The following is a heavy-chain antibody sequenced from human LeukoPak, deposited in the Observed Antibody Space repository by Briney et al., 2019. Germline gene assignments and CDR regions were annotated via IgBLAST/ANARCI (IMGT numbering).Heavy chain of an antibody. CDR2: IRYDGSNK. Sequence: RGSLRLSCAASGFTSSSYGMHWVRQAPGKGLEWVAFIRYDGSNKYYADSVKGRFTISRDNSKNTLYLQMNSLRAEDTAVYYCAKFPQITMVRGAPDAFDIWGQGTMVTVSS. CDR3: AKFPQITMVRGAPDAFDI. J-gene: IGHJ3*02. V-gene: IGHV3-30*02. D-gene: IGHD3-10*01. CDR1: GFTSSSYG.